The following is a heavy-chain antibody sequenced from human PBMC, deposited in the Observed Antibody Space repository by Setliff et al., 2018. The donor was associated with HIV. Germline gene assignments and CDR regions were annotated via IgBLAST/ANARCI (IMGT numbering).Heavy chain of an antibody. V-gene: IGHV4-4*08. Sequence: PSETLSLTCTVSGDSIITYYWTWIRQPPGKGLEWIGYIHHSGSSDYTPSLRSRVTMSVDTSKNQFSLKLTSVTAADTAVYYCAREHDYSNYRRLDSSGQGILVTVSS. D-gene: IGHD4-4*01. J-gene: IGHJ4*02. CDR3: AREHDYSNYRRLDS. CDR1: GDSIITYY. CDR2: IHHSGSS.